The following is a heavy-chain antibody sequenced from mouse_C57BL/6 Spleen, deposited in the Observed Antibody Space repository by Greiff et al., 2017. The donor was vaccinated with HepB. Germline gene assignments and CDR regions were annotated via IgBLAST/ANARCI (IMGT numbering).Heavy chain of an antibody. Sequence: QVQLQQPGAELVRPGSSVKLSCKASGYTFTSYWMDWVKQRPGQGLEWIGNIYPSDSETHYNQKFKDKATLTVDKSSSTAYMQLSSLTSEDSAVYYCARSALGFDYWGQGTTLTVSS. CDR2: IYPSDSET. CDR1: GYTFTSYW. CDR3: ARSALGFDY. D-gene: IGHD4-1*01. J-gene: IGHJ2*01. V-gene: IGHV1-61*01.